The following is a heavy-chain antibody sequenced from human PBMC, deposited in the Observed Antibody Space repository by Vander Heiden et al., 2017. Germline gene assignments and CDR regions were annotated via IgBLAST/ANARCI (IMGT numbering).Heavy chain of an antibody. CDR3: ARIKSFIAVVPAASRGDYGMDV. V-gene: IGHV2-26*01. CDR1: GFSLSNARMG. Sequence: QATLKESGPVLVKPTETLTLTCTVPGFSLSNARMGVSWIRQPPGKALEWLAHIFSNDEKSYSTSLKSRLTISKDTSKSQVVLTMTNMDPVDTATYYCARIKSFIAVVPAASRGDYGMDVWGQGTTVTVSS. J-gene: IGHJ6*02. D-gene: IGHD2-2*01. CDR2: IFSNDEK.